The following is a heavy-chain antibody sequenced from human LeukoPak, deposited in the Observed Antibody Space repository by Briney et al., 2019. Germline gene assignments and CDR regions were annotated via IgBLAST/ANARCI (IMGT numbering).Heavy chain of an antibody. Sequence: GGSLRLSCAASGFTFNSYAMSWVRQAPGKGLEWVSTISGSGDSTYYPDSVKGRFTISRDNSRNTLYLQMSSLRAEDTAIYYCAKDLSGSPFWLDPWGQGTLVTVSS. V-gene: IGHV3-23*01. CDR1: GFTFNSYA. J-gene: IGHJ5*02. CDR3: AKDLSGSPFWLDP. CDR2: ISGSGDST. D-gene: IGHD1-26*01.